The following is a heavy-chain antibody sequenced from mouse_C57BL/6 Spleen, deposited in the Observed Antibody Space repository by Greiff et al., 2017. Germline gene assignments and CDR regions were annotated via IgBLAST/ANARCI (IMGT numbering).Heavy chain of an antibody. Sequence: QVQLQQSGPELVKPGASVKISCKASGYAFSSSWMNWVKQRPGQGLEWIGRIYPGDGDTNYNGKFKGKATLTADKSSSTAYMQLRSLTSDDSAVYFCARLDFPFAYWGQGTLVTVSA. CDR1: GYAFSSSW. CDR2: IYPGDGDT. CDR3: ARLDFPFAY. V-gene: IGHV1-82*01. J-gene: IGHJ3*01.